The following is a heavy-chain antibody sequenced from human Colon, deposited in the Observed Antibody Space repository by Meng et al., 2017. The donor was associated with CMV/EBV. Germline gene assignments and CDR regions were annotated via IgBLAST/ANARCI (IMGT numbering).Heavy chain of an antibody. Sequence: QLHLGQSGAEWKKPGASVKVSCKTSGYTFSDYHIHWVRQAPGQGLEWMGWINSNSGATDYAQKFQGRFTMTRDTSITTVYMELSSLRSDDTAVYYCARDPSGSRVPFDYWGQGSLVTVSS. V-gene: IGHV1-2*02. CDR1: GYTFSDYH. J-gene: IGHJ4*02. CDR3: ARDPSGSRVPFDY. CDR2: INSNSGAT. D-gene: IGHD1-26*01.